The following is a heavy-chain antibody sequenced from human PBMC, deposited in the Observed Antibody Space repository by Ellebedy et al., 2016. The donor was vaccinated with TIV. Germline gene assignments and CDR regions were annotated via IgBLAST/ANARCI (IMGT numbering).Heavy chain of an antibody. D-gene: IGHD3-9*01. J-gene: IGHJ4*02. Sequence: GGSLRLSXAASGFPFSDYYMSWIRQAPGKGLEWVSYISSSGSTIYYADSVKGRFTISRDNAKNSLYLQMNSLRAEDTAVYYCARVDDILTSFDYWGQGTLVTVSS. CDR3: ARVDDILTSFDY. CDR2: ISSSGSTI. V-gene: IGHV3-11*01. CDR1: GFPFSDYY.